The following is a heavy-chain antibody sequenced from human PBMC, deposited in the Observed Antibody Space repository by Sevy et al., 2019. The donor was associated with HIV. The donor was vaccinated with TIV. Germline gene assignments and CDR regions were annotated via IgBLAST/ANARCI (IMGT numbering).Heavy chain of an antibody. Sequence: GGSLRLSCAASGFTFSSFGMNWVRQAPGKGLEWISYISHSTNTRLYGASVTGRFSISRDNARNSLYLQMNSLRAEDTAVYYCARESYFYDTTTFPENDYWGRGTLVTVSS. V-gene: IGHV3-48*01. CDR1: GFTFSSFG. D-gene: IGHD3-22*01. CDR2: ISHSTNTR. J-gene: IGHJ4*02. CDR3: ARESYFYDTTTFPENDY.